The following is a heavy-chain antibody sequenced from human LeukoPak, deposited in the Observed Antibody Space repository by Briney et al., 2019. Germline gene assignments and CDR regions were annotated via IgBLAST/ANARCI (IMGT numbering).Heavy chain of an antibody. D-gene: IGHD4-23*01. CDR3: ARSSTTTVVNDY. CDR1: GGSLSSGDYY. CDR2: IYYSGST. Sequence: PSQTLSLTCTVSGGSLSSGDYYWSWIRQPPGKGLEWIGYIYYSGSTYCNPSLKSRVTISVDTSKNQFSLKLSSVTAADTAVYYCARSSTTTVVNDYWGQGTLVTVSS. V-gene: IGHV4-30-4*01. J-gene: IGHJ4*02.